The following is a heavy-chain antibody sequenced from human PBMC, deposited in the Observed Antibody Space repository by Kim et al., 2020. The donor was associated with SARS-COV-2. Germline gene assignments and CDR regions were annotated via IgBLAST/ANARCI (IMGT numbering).Heavy chain of an antibody. J-gene: IGHJ4*02. Sequence: ASVKVSCKASGYTFTSYDINWVRQATGQGLEWMGWMNPNSGNTGYAQKFQGRVTMTRNTSISTAYMELSSLRSEDTAVYYCARRPDSSGYGLVGYWGQGTLVTVSS. CDR1: GYTFTSYD. CDR3: ARRPDSSGYGLVGY. CDR2: MNPNSGNT. V-gene: IGHV1-8*01. D-gene: IGHD3-22*01.